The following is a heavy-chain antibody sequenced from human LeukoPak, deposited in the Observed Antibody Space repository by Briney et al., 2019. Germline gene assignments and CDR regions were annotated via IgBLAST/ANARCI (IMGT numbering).Heavy chain of an antibody. CDR3: ARDWGSTTTPNWFDP. CDR1: GYTFNNYG. V-gene: IGHV1-18*01. CDR2: ISPYNRNT. Sequence: ASVKVSCKASGYTFNNYGISWVRQAPGQGLEWMGWISPYNRNTDYAQKFQGRLTVTTDTSTNTVYMELRNLGYDDTAIYYCARDWGSTTTPNWFDPWGQGTLVTVSS. J-gene: IGHJ5*02. D-gene: IGHD2-15*01.